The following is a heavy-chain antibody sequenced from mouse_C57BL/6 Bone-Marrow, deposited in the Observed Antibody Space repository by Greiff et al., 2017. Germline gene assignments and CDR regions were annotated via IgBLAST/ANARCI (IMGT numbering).Heavy chain of an antibody. CDR3: AKHYYSNYWDFDV. Sequence: QVQLQQPGAEFVKPGASVKMSCKASGYTFTSYWITWVKQRPGQGLEWIGDIYHGSGSTNYNEKFKSKATLTVATSSSTAYMQLISLTSEEAAVYYCAKHYYSNYWDFDVWGTGTTVTVSS. V-gene: IGHV1-55*01. CDR2: IYHGSGST. CDR1: GYTFTSYW. D-gene: IGHD2-5*01. J-gene: IGHJ1*03.